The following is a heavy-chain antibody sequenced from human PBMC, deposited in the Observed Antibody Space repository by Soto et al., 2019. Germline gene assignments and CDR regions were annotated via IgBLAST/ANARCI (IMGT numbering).Heavy chain of an antibody. Sequence: QVQLQESGPGLVKPSETLSLTCTVSGGSVSSGSYYWSWIRQPPGKGLEWIGYIYYSGSTNYNPSLKSRVTISVDTSKNQFSLKLSSVTAADTAVYYCARTDDYGDYIRDYWGQGTLVTVSS. CDR1: GGSVSSGSYY. CDR3: ARTDDYGDYIRDY. D-gene: IGHD4-17*01. V-gene: IGHV4-61*01. J-gene: IGHJ4*02. CDR2: IYYSGST.